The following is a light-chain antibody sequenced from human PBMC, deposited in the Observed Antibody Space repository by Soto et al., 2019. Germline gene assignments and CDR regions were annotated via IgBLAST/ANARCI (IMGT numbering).Light chain of an antibody. CDR2: GAS. Sequence: EIVLTQSPGTLSLSPGERATLSCRASQSVSSSLAWYQQKPGQAPRLLIYGASSRATGIPDRFSGSGSGPDFTLTISRLEPEDFVVYFCQHYGSSRTFGQGTKVDIK. CDR1: QSVSSS. V-gene: IGKV3-20*01. CDR3: QHYGSSRT. J-gene: IGKJ1*01.